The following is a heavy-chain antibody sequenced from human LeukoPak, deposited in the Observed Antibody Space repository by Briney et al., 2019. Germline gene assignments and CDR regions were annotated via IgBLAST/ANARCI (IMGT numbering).Heavy chain of an antibody. V-gene: IGHV3-21*01. CDR2: ISSSTSYI. CDR3: ARDGAHGYSYGSLPSDY. D-gene: IGHD5-18*01. Sequence: PGGSLRLSCAASGFAFSDYSMNWVRQAPGKGLEWVSSISSSTSYIYYADSVKGRFTISRDSAKNSLYLQMNSLRAEDTAIYYCARDGAHGYSYGSLPSDYWGQGTLVIVSS. CDR1: GFAFSDYS. J-gene: IGHJ4*02.